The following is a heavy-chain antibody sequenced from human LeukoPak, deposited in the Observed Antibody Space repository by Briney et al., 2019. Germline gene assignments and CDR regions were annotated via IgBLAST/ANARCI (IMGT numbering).Heavy chain of an antibody. CDR1: DFTFNNYW. D-gene: IGHD5-18*01. CDR2: ISIDGNTT. CDR3: ARDLVDTAMVFDY. V-gene: IGHV3-74*01. Sequence: GGSLRLSCAASDFTFNNYWMHWVRQAPGKGLEWVSLISIDGNTTSYADSVKDRFTISRDNAKNSLYLQMNSLRAEDTAVYYCARDLVDTAMVFDYWGQGTLVTVSS. J-gene: IGHJ4*02.